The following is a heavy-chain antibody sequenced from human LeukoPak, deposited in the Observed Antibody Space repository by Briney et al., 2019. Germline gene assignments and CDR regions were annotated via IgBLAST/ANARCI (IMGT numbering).Heavy chain of an antibody. Sequence: GGSLRLSCAGSGFSFSTYGMTWVRQAPGKGLEWVSSVSSSGETTYYADSVKGRFTISRDNSKNTLYLQMNSLRAEDTAVYYCAKDMYSSSWYSYWGQGTLVTVSS. CDR3: AKDMYSSSWYSY. D-gene: IGHD6-13*01. CDR2: VSSSGETT. V-gene: IGHV3-23*01. CDR1: GFSFSTYG. J-gene: IGHJ4*02.